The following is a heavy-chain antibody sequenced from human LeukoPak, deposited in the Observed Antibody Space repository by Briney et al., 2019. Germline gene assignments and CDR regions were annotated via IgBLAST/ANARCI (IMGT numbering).Heavy chain of an antibody. V-gene: IGHV3-7*01. CDR1: GFTFSSYW. CDR3: ARDLYYYDSSGYSY. D-gene: IGHD3-22*01. Sequence: GGSLRLSCAAPGFTFSSYWMSWVRQAPGKGLEWVANIKQDGSEKYYVDSVKGRFTISRDNAKNSLYLQMNSLRAEDTAVYYCARDLYYYDSSGYSYWGQGTLVTVSS. CDR2: IKQDGSEK. J-gene: IGHJ4*02.